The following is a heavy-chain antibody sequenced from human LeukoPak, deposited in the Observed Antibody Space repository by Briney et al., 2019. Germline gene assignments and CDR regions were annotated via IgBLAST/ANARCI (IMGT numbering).Heavy chain of an antibody. CDR2: IVVGSGNT. CDR1: GFTFTSSA. D-gene: IGHD5-12*01. J-gene: IGHJ4*02. Sequence: SVKVSCKASGFTFTSSAMQWVRQARGQRLEWIGWIVVGSGNTNYAQKFQERVTITRDMSTSTAYMELSSLSSEDTAVYYCAAAEVLEWLRFDYWGQGTLVTVSS. V-gene: IGHV1-58*02. CDR3: AAAEVLEWLRFDY.